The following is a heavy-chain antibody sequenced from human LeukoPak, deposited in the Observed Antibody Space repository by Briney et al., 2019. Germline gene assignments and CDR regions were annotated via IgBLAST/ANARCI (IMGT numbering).Heavy chain of an antibody. Sequence: ASETLSLTCAVYGGSFSGYYWSWIRQPPGKGLEWIGEINHSGSTNYNPSLKSRVTISVDTSKNQFSLKLSSVTAADTAVYYCARRGSTVTLLGHRRFDPWGQGTLVTVSS. CDR2: INHSGST. CDR1: GGSFSGYY. CDR3: ARRGSTVTLLGHRRFDP. V-gene: IGHV4-34*01. D-gene: IGHD4-17*01. J-gene: IGHJ5*02.